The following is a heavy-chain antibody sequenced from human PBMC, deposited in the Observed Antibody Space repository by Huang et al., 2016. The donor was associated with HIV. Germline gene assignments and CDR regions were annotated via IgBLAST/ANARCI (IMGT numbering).Heavy chain of an antibody. CDR2: ITPIFDKT. Sequence: QVQLVQSGAEVKKPGSSVKVSCKASGGTFSSYVISWVRQAPGQGLEWMGGITPIFDKTNYAQKFQGRVTIIADESTRTAYMEMSSLIPEDTATYYCATGPRGSGSVNWGQGTLVIVSS. J-gene: IGHJ4*02. V-gene: IGHV1-69*01. D-gene: IGHD1-26*01. CDR1: GGTFSSYV. CDR3: ATGPRGSGSVN.